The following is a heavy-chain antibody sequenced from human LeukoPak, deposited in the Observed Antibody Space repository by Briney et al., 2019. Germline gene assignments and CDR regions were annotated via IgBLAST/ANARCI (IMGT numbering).Heavy chain of an antibody. CDR1: GFTFSGSA. J-gene: IGHJ3*02. Sequence: GGSLRLSCAASGFTFSGSAMHWVRQAPGKGLEWVAVVSYDGSNKYYADSVKGRFTISRDNSKNTLYLQMNSLRAEDTAVYYCAKGIGGYGDAFDIWGQGTMVTVSS. CDR3: AKGIGGYGDAFDI. CDR2: VSYDGSNK. D-gene: IGHD5-12*01. V-gene: IGHV3-30*04.